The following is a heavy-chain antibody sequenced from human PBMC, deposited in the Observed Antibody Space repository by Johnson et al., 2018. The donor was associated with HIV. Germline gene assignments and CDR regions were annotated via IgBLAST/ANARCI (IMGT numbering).Heavy chain of an antibody. CDR3: ARLPGYSSGWTLGAFDI. CDR2: LSYDGSNK. V-gene: IGHV3-30*04. CDR1: GFTFSSYA. Sequence: QVQLVESGGGVVQPGRSLRLSCAASGFTFSSYAMHWVRQAPGKGLEWVAVLSYDGSNKYYADSVKGRFTISRDNSKNTLYLQMNSLRAEDTAVYYCARLPGYSSGWTLGAFDIWGQGTMVTVSS. J-gene: IGHJ3*02. D-gene: IGHD6-19*01.